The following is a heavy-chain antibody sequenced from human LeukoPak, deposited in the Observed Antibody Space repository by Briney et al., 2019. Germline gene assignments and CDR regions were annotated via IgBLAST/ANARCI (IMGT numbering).Heavy chain of an antibody. Sequence: PGGSLSLSCAASAFTFSSYAMSWVRQDPGKGLEWVSAISGSGSSTYFADSVRGRFTISRDNSKNTLYLQMNSLRAEDTAVYYCAKEGRYSSPYYYMDVWGKGTTVTVSS. CDR2: ISGSGSST. J-gene: IGHJ6*03. D-gene: IGHD6-13*01. V-gene: IGHV3-23*01. CDR1: AFTFSSYA. CDR3: AKEGRYSSPYYYMDV.